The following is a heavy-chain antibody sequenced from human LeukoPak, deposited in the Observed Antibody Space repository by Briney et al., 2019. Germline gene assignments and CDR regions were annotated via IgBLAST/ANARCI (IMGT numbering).Heavy chain of an antibody. CDR2: ISAYNGNT. D-gene: IGHD2-2*02. Sequence: RWASVKVSCKASGYTFTSYGISWVRQAPGQGLEWMGWISAYNGNTNYAQKLQGRVTMTTDTSTSTAYVELRSLRSDDTAVYYCARGGTGYCSSTSCYTQKGRRFSDYWGQGTLVTVSS. J-gene: IGHJ4*02. V-gene: IGHV1-18*01. CDR1: GYTFTSYG. CDR3: ARGGTGYCSSTSCYTQKGRRFSDY.